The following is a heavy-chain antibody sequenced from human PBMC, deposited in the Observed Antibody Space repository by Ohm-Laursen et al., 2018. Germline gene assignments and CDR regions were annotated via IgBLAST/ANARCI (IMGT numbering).Heavy chain of an antibody. CDR3: ARDRYFDTRIPPENYYFDL. Sequence: TLSLTCTVSGGSISSHYWSWIRQSPGKGLEWIGYIYYGGSTLYNPSLQDRVTISLDMANNQFSLKLTSVTPADTARYFCARDRYFDTRIPPENYYFDLWGRGTLVAVSS. CDR2: IYYGGST. J-gene: IGHJ2*01. D-gene: IGHD3-9*01. CDR1: GGSISSHY. V-gene: IGHV4-59*11.